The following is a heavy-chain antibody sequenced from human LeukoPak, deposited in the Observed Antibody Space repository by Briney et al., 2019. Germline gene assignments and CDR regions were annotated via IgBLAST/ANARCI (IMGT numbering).Heavy chain of an antibody. CDR1: GFTFSSYA. D-gene: IGHD2-8*01. Sequence: GGSLRLSCAASGFTFSSYAMSWVRQAPGKGLEWASAISGSGGSTHYADSVKGRFTISRDNSKNTLYLQMNSLRAEDTAVYYCAKVGDCTNGVCYYYYYMDVWGKGTTVTVSS. CDR2: ISGSGGST. CDR3: AKVGDCTNGVCYYYYYMDV. J-gene: IGHJ6*03. V-gene: IGHV3-23*01.